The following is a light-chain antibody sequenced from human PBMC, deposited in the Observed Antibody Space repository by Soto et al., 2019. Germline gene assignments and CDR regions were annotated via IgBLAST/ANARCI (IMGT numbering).Light chain of an antibody. CDR2: DAS. CDR1: QSISSY. J-gene: IGKJ3*01. Sequence: EIVLTQSPATLSLSPGERATLSCRARQSISSYLAWYQQKPAQAPRLLIYDASNRATGIPPRFSGSGSGPDFTLTISSPEPEDCAVYYCHQRSTWPFTFGPGNKVDIK. CDR3: HQRSTWPFT. V-gene: IGKV3-11*01.